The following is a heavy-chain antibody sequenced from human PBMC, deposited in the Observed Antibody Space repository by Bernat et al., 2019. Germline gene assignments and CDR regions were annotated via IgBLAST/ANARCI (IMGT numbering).Heavy chain of an antibody. CDR2: SNSDESRT. D-gene: IGHD2-15*01. CDR1: GFTFSSYW. J-gene: IGHJ3*02. Sequence: EVQLVESGGGLVQPGGSLRLSCAASGFTFSSYWMHWVRQAPGKGLVWVSRSNSDESRTNYADSVKGRFTISRDNAKNTLYLQMNSLGAEDTAVYYCVRDSGYCSGGRCADAFDIWGQGTMVTVSS. V-gene: IGHV3-74*01. CDR3: VRDSGYCSGGRCADAFDI.